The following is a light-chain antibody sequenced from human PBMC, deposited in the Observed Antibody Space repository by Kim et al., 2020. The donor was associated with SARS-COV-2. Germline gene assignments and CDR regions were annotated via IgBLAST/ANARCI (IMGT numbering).Light chain of an antibody. CDR3: SSYTSSSTPLV. CDR1: SSDVGGYNY. J-gene: IGLJ1*01. CDR2: DVS. Sequence: QSITISCTGTSSDVGGYNYVSWYQQHPGKAPKIMIYDVSNRTSGVSNRFSGSKSGNTASLTISGLQAEDEADYYCSSYTSSSTPLVFGTGTKVTVL. V-gene: IGLV2-14*03.